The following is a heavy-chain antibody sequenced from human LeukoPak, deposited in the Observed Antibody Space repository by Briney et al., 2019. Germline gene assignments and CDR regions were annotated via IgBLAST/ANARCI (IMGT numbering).Heavy chain of an antibody. CDR1: GFTFSSYS. J-gene: IGHJ3*02. Sequence: GGSLRLSCAASGFTFSSYSMNWVRQAPGKGLEWVSYISSSSSTIYYADSVKGRFTISRDNAKNSLYLQMNSLRAEDTAVYYCARDGLRFLEWPVGGMPFDIWGQGTMVTVSS. D-gene: IGHD3-3*01. CDR2: ISSSSSTI. CDR3: ARDGLRFLEWPVGGMPFDI. V-gene: IGHV3-48*01.